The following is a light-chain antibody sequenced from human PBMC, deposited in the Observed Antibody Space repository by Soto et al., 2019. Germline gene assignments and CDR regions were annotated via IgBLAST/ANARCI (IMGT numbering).Light chain of an antibody. CDR2: EVS. Sequence: QSALTQPASVSGSPRQSITISCTGTSSDVGGYNSVSWYQQHPGKAPELIIYEVSNRPSGVSNRFSGSKSGNTASLTISGLQAEDEADYFCSSYTNINTRVFGGGTKLTVL. J-gene: IGLJ3*02. CDR1: SSDVGGYNS. CDR3: SSYTNINTRV. V-gene: IGLV2-14*01.